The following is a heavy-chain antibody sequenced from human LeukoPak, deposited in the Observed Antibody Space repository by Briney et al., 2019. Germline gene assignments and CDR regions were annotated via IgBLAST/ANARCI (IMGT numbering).Heavy chain of an antibody. V-gene: IGHV3-21*01. CDR3: ARDFETDTPS. CDR2: ISSSSSYI. D-gene: IGHD5-18*01. CDR1: GFTFSSYS. Sequence: GGSLRLSCAASGFTFSSYSMNWVCQAPGKGLEWVSSISSSSSYIYYADSVKGRFTISRDNAKNSLYLQMNSLRAEDTAVYYCARDFETDTPSWGQGTLVTVSS. J-gene: IGHJ5*02.